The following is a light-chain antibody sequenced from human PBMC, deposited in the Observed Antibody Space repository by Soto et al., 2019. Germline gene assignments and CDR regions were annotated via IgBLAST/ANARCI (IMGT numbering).Light chain of an antibody. CDR1: SSNIGTND. CDR3: AAWDDSLSVVV. Sequence: QPVLPQPPSASGTPGQRVTISCSGSSSNIGTNDVSWYQQLPGTAPKLLIYRNNQRPSGVPDRFSGSKSGTSASLAISGLRSGDEADYYCAAWDDSLSVVVFGGGTKLTVL. CDR2: RNN. V-gene: IGLV1-47*01. J-gene: IGLJ2*01.